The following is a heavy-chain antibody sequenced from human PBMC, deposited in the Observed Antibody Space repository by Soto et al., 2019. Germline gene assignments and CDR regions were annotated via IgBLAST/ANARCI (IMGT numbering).Heavy chain of an antibody. CDR1: GGSISSSSYY. V-gene: IGHV4-39*01. CDR3: ARLVRRPAMITFGGAIPFDY. CDR2: IYYSGST. J-gene: IGHJ4*02. Sequence: SETLSLTCTVSGGSISSSSYYWGWIRQPPGKGLEWIGSIYYSGSTYYNPSLKSRVTISVDTSKNQFSLKLSSVTAADTAVYYCARLVRRPAMITFGGAIPFDYWGQGTLVTVSS. D-gene: IGHD3-16*01.